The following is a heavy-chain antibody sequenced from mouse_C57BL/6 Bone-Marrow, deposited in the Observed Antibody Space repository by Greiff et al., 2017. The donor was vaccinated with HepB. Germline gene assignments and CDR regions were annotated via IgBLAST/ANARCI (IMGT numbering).Heavy chain of an antibody. CDR2: ISYDGSN. V-gene: IGHV3-6*01. Sequence: ESGPGLVKPSQSLSLTCSVTGYSITSGYYWNWIRQFPGNKLEWMGYISYDGSNNYNPSLKNRISITRDTSKNQFFLKLNSVTTEDTATYYCATYGSRTFDYWGQGTTLTVSS. D-gene: IGHD1-1*01. CDR1: GYSITSGYY. CDR3: ATYGSRTFDY. J-gene: IGHJ2*01.